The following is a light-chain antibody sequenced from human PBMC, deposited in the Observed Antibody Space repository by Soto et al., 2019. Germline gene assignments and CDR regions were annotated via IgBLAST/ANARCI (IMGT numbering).Light chain of an antibody. Sequence: QSELTQPASVSGSPGQSITISCTRTSSDVGSYNLVSWYQQHPGKAPKLMIYEVSKRPSGVSNRFSGSKSGNTASLTISGLQAEDEADYYCCSYAGSSTSYVFGTGTKVTVL. CDR3: CSYAGSSTSYV. J-gene: IGLJ1*01. V-gene: IGLV2-23*02. CDR1: SSDVGSYNL. CDR2: EVS.